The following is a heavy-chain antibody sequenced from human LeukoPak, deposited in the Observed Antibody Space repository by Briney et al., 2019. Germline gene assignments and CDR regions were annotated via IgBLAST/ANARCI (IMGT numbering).Heavy chain of an antibody. J-gene: IGHJ4*02. CDR3: AKDISDSSGYSLDY. D-gene: IGHD3-22*01. CDR1: GFTFDDYA. Sequence: PGGSLRLSCAASGFTFDDYAMHWVRQAPGKGLEWVSGISWNSGSIGYADSVKGRFTISRDNAKNSLYLQMNSLRAEDTALYYCAKDISDSSGYSLDYWGQGTLVTVSS. CDR2: ISWNSGSI. V-gene: IGHV3-9*01.